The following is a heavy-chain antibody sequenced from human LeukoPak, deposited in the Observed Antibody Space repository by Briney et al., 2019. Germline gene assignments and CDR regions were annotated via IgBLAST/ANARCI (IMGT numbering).Heavy chain of an antibody. CDR3: ARAWNADYPPDYYYLDV. V-gene: IGHV5-51*01. Sequence: GESLKISCQGSGYDFSIYWLGWVRQMPGQGLEWMGIIYAGDSDARYSPSYEGQVTLSADTSTNTAYLQWNSLKSSDTGTYFCARAWNADYPPDYYYLDVWGKGTTVTVSS. D-gene: IGHD4-17*01. J-gene: IGHJ6*03. CDR1: GYDFSIYW. CDR2: IYAGDSDA.